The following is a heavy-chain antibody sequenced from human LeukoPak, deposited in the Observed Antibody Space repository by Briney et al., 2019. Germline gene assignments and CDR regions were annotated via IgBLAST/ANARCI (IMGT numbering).Heavy chain of an antibody. CDR1: GFTSSSYS. Sequence: GGSLRLSCAASGFTSSSYSMNWVRQAPGKGLEWVSSISSSSSYIYYADSVKGRFTISRDNAKNSLYLQMNSLRAEDTAVYYCARDARYYYDSSGPLDIWGQGTMVTVSS. CDR2: ISSSSSYI. J-gene: IGHJ3*02. D-gene: IGHD3-22*01. V-gene: IGHV3-21*01. CDR3: ARDARYYYDSSGPLDI.